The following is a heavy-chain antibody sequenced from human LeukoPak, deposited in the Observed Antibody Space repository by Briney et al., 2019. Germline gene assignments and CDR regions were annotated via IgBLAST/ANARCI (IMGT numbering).Heavy chain of an antibody. CDR3: AKDAAVAAMDY. Sequence: QTGGSLRLSCAASGFTFSSYEMNWVRQAPGKGLEWVSYISSSGTTIYYADSVKGRFTISRDNSKNTLYLQMNSLRAEDTAVYYCAKDAAVAAMDYWGQGTLVTVSS. CDR2: ISSSGTTI. CDR1: GFTFSSYE. J-gene: IGHJ4*02. D-gene: IGHD6-19*01. V-gene: IGHV3-48*03.